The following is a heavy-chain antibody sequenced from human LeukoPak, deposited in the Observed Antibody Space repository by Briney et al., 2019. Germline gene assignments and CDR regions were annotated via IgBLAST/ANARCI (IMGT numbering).Heavy chain of an antibody. D-gene: IGHD4-17*01. CDR3: AREHDYGDYVLDY. Sequence: GGTLRLSCAASGFTFSNYGLSWVRQAPGKGLEWVSGITGSGGSTYYADSVKGRFTISRDNSKNTLYLQMNSLRAEDTAVYYCAREHDYGDYVLDYWGQGTLVTVSS. CDR1: GFTFSNYG. CDR2: ITGSGGST. J-gene: IGHJ4*02. V-gene: IGHV3-23*01.